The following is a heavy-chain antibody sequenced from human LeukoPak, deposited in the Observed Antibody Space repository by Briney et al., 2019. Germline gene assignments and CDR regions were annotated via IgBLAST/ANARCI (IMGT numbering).Heavy chain of an antibody. CDR3: ARDISPFGLLWFGESIDAFDI. J-gene: IGHJ3*02. D-gene: IGHD3-10*01. V-gene: IGHV3-21*01. CDR2: ISSSSSYI. Sequence: GGSLRLSCAASGFTFSSYSMNWVRQAPGKGLEWVSSISSSSSYIYYADSVKGRFTISRDNAKNSLYLQMNSLRAEDTAVYYCARDISPFGLLWFGESIDAFDIWGQGTMVTVSS. CDR1: GFTFSSYS.